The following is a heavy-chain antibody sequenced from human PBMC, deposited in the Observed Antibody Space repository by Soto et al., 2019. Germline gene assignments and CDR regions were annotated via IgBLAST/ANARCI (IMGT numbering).Heavy chain of an antibody. V-gene: IGHV4-30-2*01. D-gene: IGHD6-19*01. CDR2: IYQSGVT. J-gene: IGHJ5*02. Sequence: SETLSLTCNMSGASYSISTYSWSLILQPPGKALQWIGFIYQSGVTSYNPSLASRVSISLDRSNSQCSLKLKSVADADTAVYFCAGMPYTSGLRFDPWGPGTLVTVSS. CDR3: AGMPYTSGLRFDP. CDR1: GASYSISTYS.